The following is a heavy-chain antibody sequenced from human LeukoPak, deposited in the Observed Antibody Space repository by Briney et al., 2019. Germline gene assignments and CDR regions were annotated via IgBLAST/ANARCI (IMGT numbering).Heavy chain of an antibody. Sequence: SETLSLTCTVSGGSISSGSYYWSWIRQPAGKGLEWIGRIYTSGSTNYNPSLKSRVTISVDTSKNQFSLKLSSVTAADTAVYYCARDVSSWLDSWGQGTLVTVSS. D-gene: IGHD6-13*01. CDR2: IYTSGST. CDR1: GGSISSGSYY. J-gene: IGHJ4*02. V-gene: IGHV4-61*02. CDR3: ARDVSSWLDS.